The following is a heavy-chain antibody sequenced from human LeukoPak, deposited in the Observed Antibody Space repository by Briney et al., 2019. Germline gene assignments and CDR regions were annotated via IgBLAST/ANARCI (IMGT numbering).Heavy chain of an antibody. CDR1: GFTFSSYA. CDR2: ISYDGSNK. Sequence: PGGSLRLSCAASGFTFSSYAMHWVRQAPGKGLEWVAVISYDGSNKYYADSVKGRFTISRDNSKNTLYLQMNSLRAEDTAVYYCARDRTRDGYNQGRVFDYWGQGTLDTVSS. CDR3: ARDRTRDGYNQGRVFDY. J-gene: IGHJ4*02. D-gene: IGHD5-24*01. V-gene: IGHV3-30-3*01.